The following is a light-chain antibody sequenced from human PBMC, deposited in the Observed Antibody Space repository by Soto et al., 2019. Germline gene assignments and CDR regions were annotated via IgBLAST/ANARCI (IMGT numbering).Light chain of an antibody. CDR1: QGISSY. CDR3: QQLNSYPSST. CDR2: AAS. J-gene: IGKJ4*01. Sequence: AIRMTQSPSSFSASTGDRVTITCRASQGISSYLAWYQQKPGKAPKLLIYAASTLQSGVPSRFSGSGSGTDFTLTISSLQPEDFATYYCQQLNSYPSSTFGGGTKVDIK. V-gene: IGKV1-8*01.